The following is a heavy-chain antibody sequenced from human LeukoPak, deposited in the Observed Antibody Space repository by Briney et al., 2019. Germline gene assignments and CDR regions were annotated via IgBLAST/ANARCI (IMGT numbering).Heavy chain of an antibody. CDR1: GYTFTSYY. D-gene: IGHD6-19*01. CDR3: ARDGGIAVAGRTLAYGMDV. V-gene: IGHV1-46*01. J-gene: IGHJ6*04. CDR2: XXXXGGST. Sequence: ASVKVSCKASGYTFTSYYMHWVRQAPGQGLEXXXXXXXXGGSTSYAQKFQGRVTMTRDTSTSTVCMELSSLRSEDTAVYYCARDGGIAVAGRTLAYGMDVWGKGTTVTVSS.